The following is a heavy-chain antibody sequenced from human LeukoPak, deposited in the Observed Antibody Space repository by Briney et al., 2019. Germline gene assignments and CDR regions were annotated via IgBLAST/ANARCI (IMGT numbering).Heavy chain of an antibody. Sequence: ASVKVSCKASGYTFTGYYMHWVRQAPGQGLEWMGWINPNSGGTNYAQKFQGRVTVTRDTSISTAYMELSRLRSDDTAVYYCARVRDIVVVPAALDYYYGMDVWGQGTTVTVSS. CDR2: INPNSGGT. V-gene: IGHV1-2*02. D-gene: IGHD2-2*01. J-gene: IGHJ6*02. CDR3: ARVRDIVVVPAALDYYYGMDV. CDR1: GYTFTGYY.